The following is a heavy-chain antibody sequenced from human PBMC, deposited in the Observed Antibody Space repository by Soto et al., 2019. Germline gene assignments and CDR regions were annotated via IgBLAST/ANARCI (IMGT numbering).Heavy chain of an antibody. Sequence: VQLVESGGGLVKPGGSLRLSCAASGFTFSSYAISWVRQAPGQGLEWMGGIIPIFGTANYAQKFQGRVTITADESTSTAYMELSSLRSEDTAVYYCASSSGWYCAHWGQGTLVTVSS. J-gene: IGHJ4*02. CDR3: ASSSGWYCAH. V-gene: IGHV1-69*01. D-gene: IGHD6-19*01. CDR2: IIPIFGTA. CDR1: GFTFSSYA.